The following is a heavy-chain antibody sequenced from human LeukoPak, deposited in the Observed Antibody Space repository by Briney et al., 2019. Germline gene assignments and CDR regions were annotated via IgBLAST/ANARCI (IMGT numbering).Heavy chain of an antibody. J-gene: IGHJ4*02. CDR1: GFIFRSYG. D-gene: IGHD1-26*01. CDR2: ISGSGGSI. V-gene: IGHV3-23*01. CDR3: AGGVGATLFDY. Sequence: GGSLRLSCAASGFIFRSYGMSWVRQAPGKGLEWVSGISGSGGSIYYADSVKGRFTVSRDNAKNTLYLQMNSLRAEDTAVYYCAGGVGATLFDYWGQGTLVTVSS.